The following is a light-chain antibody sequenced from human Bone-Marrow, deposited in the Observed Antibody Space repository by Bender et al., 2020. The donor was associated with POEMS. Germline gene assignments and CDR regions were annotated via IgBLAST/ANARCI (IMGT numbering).Light chain of an antibody. J-gene: IGLJ3*02. V-gene: IGLV1-44*01. CDR3: GSYTRSSTRV. CDR1: SSNIGAHA. CDR2: SSH. Sequence: QSVLTQPPSASGTPGQRVTISCSGGSSNIGAHAVNWYQHLPGTAPKLLIYSSHRRPSEVPDRFSGSKSGNTASLTISGLQVEDEADYFCGSYTRSSTRVFGGGTKLTVL.